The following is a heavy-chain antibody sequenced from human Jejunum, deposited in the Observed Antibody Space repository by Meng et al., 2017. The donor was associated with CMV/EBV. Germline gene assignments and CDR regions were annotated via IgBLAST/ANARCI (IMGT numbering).Heavy chain of an antibody. CDR2: IYYTGST. Sequence: VSITTSYWSWIRQPPGKGPEWIGYIYYTGSTNYNTSLKSRVTISLDTSKNQFSLKLSTVTAADTAVYYCARGYYDSSGSSNTFDIWGQGAMVTVSS. V-gene: IGHV4-59*01. CDR1: VSITTSY. J-gene: IGHJ3*02. D-gene: IGHD3-22*01. CDR3: ARGYYDSSGSSNTFDI.